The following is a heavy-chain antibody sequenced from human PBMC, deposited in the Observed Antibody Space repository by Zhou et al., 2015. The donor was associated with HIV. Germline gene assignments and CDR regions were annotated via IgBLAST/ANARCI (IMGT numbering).Heavy chain of an antibody. V-gene: IGHV1-69*17. CDR1: GGTFSGSD. J-gene: IGHJ2*01. D-gene: IGHD6-6*01. CDR2: IIPMFDIH. Sequence: QVQLVQSGTEVKKPGSSVKVSCKASGGTFSGSDICWVRQAPGQGLEWVGGIIPMFDIHTYAEKFRARLNITVDRHTSAAYMELSSLTSEDTAVYYCARDRGAARPDWRYFDLWGRGTLVTVSS. CDR3: ARDRGAARPDWRYFDL.